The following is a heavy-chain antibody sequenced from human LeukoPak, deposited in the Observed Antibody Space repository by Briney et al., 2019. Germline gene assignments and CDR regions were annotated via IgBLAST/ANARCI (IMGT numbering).Heavy chain of an antibody. CDR3: AKISSSWYYFDY. CDR1: GFPFNDYY. V-gene: IGHV3-11*01. Sequence: PGGSLRLSCAASGFPFNDYYMTWIRRAPGKGLEWVSHISSSGSTIYYADPVKGRFIISRDNAKNSLYLQMYSLRAEDTALYYCAKISSSWYYFDYWGQGTLVTVSS. CDR2: ISSSGSTI. J-gene: IGHJ4*02. D-gene: IGHD6-13*01.